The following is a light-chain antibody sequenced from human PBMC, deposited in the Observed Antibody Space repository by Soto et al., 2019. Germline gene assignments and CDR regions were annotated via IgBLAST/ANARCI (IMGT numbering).Light chain of an antibody. CDR1: SGDIGGYDF. V-gene: IGLV2-8*01. CDR3: SSYGGSNNLL. Sequence: QSALTQPPSASGSPGQSVTISCTGTSGDIGGYDFVSWYQQHPGKAPKLLIYDVIKRPSGVPDRFSGSKSGNTASLTVSGLQTDDEADYYCSSYGGSNNLLFGGWTKLTVL. J-gene: IGLJ2*01. CDR2: DVI.